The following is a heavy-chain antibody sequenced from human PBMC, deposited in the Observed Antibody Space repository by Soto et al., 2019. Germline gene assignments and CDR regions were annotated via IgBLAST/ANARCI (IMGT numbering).Heavy chain of an antibody. CDR2: IDPSDSYT. J-gene: IGHJ6*02. V-gene: IGHV5-10-1*01. Sequence: GESLKSSGEGSGYSFTSYWSGWVRQMPGKGLEWMGRIDPSDSYTNYSPSFQGHVTISADKSISTAYLQWSSLKASDTAMYYCARTNYGSGSYYYGMDVWGQGTTVTVSS. D-gene: IGHD3-10*01. CDR1: GYSFTSYW. CDR3: ARTNYGSGSYYYGMDV.